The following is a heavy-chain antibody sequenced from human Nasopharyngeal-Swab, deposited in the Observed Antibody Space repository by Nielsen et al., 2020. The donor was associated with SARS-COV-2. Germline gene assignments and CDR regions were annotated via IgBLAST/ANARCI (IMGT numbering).Heavy chain of an antibody. V-gene: IGHV3-21*01. CDR3: ARGCVLTGPSCHYYGMDV. CDR1: GFTFSSYN. D-gene: IGHD3-9*01. J-gene: IGHJ6*02. CDR2: ISSSSSYI. Sequence: GGSLRLSCAASGFTFSSYNMNWVRQAPGKGLEWVSSISSSSSYIYYADSVKGRFTISRDNAKNSLYLQMNSLRAEDTAVYYCARGCVLTGPSCHYYGMDVWGQGTTVTVSS.